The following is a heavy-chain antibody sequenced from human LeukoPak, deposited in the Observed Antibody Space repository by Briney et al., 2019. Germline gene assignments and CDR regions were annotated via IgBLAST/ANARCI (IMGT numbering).Heavy chain of an antibody. CDR2: IYYSGST. CDR1: GGSFSGYY. Sequence: SETLSLTCAVYGGSFSGYYWSWIRQPPGKGLEWIGSIYYSGSTYYNPSLKSRVTISVDTSKNQFSLKLSSVTAADTAVYYCARDSSYCSSTSCPRFDPWGQGTLVTVSS. V-gene: IGHV4-34*01. J-gene: IGHJ5*02. D-gene: IGHD2-2*01. CDR3: ARDSSYCSSTSCPRFDP.